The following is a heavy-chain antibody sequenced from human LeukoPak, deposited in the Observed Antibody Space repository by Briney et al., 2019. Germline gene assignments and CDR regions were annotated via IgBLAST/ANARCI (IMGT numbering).Heavy chain of an antibody. J-gene: IGHJ4*02. V-gene: IGHV3-23*01. CDR3: AKAKVHYDILTGFNLYYFDY. Sequence: GGSLRLSCAASGFTFSSYAMSWARQAPGKGLEWASAISGSGGSTYYADSVKGRFTISRGNSKNTLNLQMNSLRAEDTAVYYCAKAKVHYDILTGFNLYYFDYWGQGTLVTVSS. D-gene: IGHD3-9*01. CDR1: GFTFSSYA. CDR2: ISGSGGST.